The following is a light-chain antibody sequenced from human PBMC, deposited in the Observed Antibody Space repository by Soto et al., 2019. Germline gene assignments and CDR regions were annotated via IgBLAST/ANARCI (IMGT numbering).Light chain of an antibody. Sequence: QSVLTQPASLSVSPGQSITISCTRTSSDVGGYNYVSWYQQHPGKAPKLMIYDVSNRPSGVSNRFSGSKSGNTASLTISGLQAEDEADYYCSSYTSSSTFFGTGTKVTVL. CDR1: SSDVGGYNY. CDR2: DVS. CDR3: SSYTSSSTF. V-gene: IGLV2-14*01. J-gene: IGLJ1*01.